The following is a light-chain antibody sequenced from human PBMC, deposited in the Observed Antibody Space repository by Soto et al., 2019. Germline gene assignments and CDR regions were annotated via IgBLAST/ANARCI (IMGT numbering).Light chain of an antibody. CDR3: SSYSTTTTPQWV. J-gene: IGLJ3*02. Sequence: QSALTQPASVSGFLGQPSTIPCTGSSNDIGGYNYVSWYQQHPGRAPKLVIYKVSDRPSGVSTRFSASKSGNTASLTISGLQAEDEADYYCSSYSTTTTPQWVFGGGTKLTVL. CDR1: SNDIGGYNY. V-gene: IGLV2-14*01. CDR2: KVS.